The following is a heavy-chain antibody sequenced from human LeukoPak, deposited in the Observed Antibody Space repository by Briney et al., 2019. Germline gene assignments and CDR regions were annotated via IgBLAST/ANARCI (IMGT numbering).Heavy chain of an antibody. Sequence: PGGCLRLSCAASGFNFNIYGMSWVRHAGGGGLEWVGYRCSGGSAYYAASVKGRFTVSRDNFKNTPYLQMDSLRAEDTAIYYCAKSRGPSYSHYYFDYWGQGTLVTVSS. CDR2: YRCSGGSA. CDR3: AKSRGPSYSHYYFDY. V-gene: IGHV3-23*01. CDR1: GFNFNIYG. D-gene: IGHD4-11*01. J-gene: IGHJ4*01.